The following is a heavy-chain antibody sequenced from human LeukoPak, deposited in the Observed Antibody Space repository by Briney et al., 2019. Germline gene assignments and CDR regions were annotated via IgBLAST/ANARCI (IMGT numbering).Heavy chain of an antibody. D-gene: IGHD2-15*01. CDR1: GFTFSDYS. CDR3: ARVAARVSLDY. V-gene: IGHV3-64*01. Sequence: GGSLRLSCSASGFTFSDYSMHWVRQAPGKGLEYVSAISSNGGSTYYASSVKGRFTISRDNSKNTLYLQMGSLRTEYMAVYYCARVAARVSLDYWGQGTLVTVSS. J-gene: IGHJ4*02. CDR2: ISSNGGST.